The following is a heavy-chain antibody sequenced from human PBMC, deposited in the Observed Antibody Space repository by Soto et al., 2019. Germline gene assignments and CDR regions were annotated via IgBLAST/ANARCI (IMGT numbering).Heavy chain of an antibody. Sequence: VHLLESGGGFVQPGGSQKLSCATSGVGFSNYGMSWVRQAPGKGLEWVSGISASGDSTYYADPVKGRFTISGDNSKRTLYLQMNSLRAEDTAIYYCATDPRGPDYWGQGTQVTVS. V-gene: IGHV3-23*01. CDR3: ATDPRGPDY. CDR1: GVGFSNYG. CDR2: ISASGDST. J-gene: IGHJ4*02.